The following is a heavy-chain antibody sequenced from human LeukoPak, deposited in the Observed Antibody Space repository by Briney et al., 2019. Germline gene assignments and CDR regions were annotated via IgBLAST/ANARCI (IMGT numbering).Heavy chain of an antibody. V-gene: IGHV3-7*01. Sequence: LXXXCXGSGFTLSSYWMSWVRQAPGKGLEWVANMKPDGSEKYYVDSVKGRFTISRDNAKNSLFLQMSSLRVEDTAVYYCASDINGSGSYLAGTMDYWGQGTLVVVSS. CDR2: MKPDGSEK. D-gene: IGHD3-10*01. CDR1: GFTLSSYW. J-gene: IGHJ4*02. CDR3: ASDINGSGSYLAGTMDY.